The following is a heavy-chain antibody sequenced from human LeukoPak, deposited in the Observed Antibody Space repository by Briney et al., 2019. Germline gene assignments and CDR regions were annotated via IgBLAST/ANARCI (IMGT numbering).Heavy chain of an antibody. V-gene: IGHV4-34*01. CDR1: GGSISSYY. Sequence: SETLSLTCAVSGGSISSYYWSWIRQPPGKGLEWIGEINHSGSTNYNPSLKSRVTMSVDTSKNQFSLKLSSVTAADTAVYYCASGGRRRYFDWYRLGMDVWGKGTTVTVSS. CDR3: ASGGRRRYFDWYRLGMDV. D-gene: IGHD3-9*01. CDR2: INHSGST. J-gene: IGHJ6*04.